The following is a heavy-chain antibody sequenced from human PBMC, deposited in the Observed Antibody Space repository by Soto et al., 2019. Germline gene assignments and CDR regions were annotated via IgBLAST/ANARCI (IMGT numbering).Heavy chain of an antibody. CDR3: ARTFRNYDGAFDI. D-gene: IGHD4-4*01. V-gene: IGHV3-30-3*01. J-gene: IGHJ3*02. Sequence: GGSLRLSCAASGFTFSSYAMHWVRQAPGKGLEWVAVISYDGSNKYYADSVKGRFTISRDNSKNTLYLQMNSLRAEDTAVYYCARTFRNYDGAFDIWGQGTMVTVSS. CDR2: ISYDGSNK. CDR1: GFTFSSYA.